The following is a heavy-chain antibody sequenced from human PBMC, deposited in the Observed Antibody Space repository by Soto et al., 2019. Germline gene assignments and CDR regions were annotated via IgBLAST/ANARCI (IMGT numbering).Heavy chain of an antibody. D-gene: IGHD1-1*01. CDR2: MSHSGGT. V-gene: IGHV4-34*01. CDR1: GGFVSSGSYY. CDR3: ARVERGTATTVVDAFDI. J-gene: IGHJ3*02. Sequence: QVQLQQWGAGLLKPSETLSLTCAVYGGFVSSGSYYWSWIRQPPGKGLEWIGEMSHSGGTHFNPSLKSRVTISVDSTQNQCYRKMSSVTAADTALYYCARVERGTATTVVDAFDIWSPGTMVTVSS.